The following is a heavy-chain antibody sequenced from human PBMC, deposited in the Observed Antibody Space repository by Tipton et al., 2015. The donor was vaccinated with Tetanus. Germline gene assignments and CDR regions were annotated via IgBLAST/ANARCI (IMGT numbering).Heavy chain of an antibody. CDR1: GGSIRSGDHQ. CDR2: TSPSGRT. Sequence: TLSLTCTVSGGSIRSGDHQWNWIRQPPGQGLEWLAYTSPSGRTNSNYSLKSRITISQDTSKNQFSLKLNSVTAADTAVYYCARATEHDIMTGYDNWGPGTQVTVSS. J-gene: IGHJ4*02. CDR3: ARATEHDIMTGYDN. D-gene: IGHD3-9*01. V-gene: IGHV4-61*08.